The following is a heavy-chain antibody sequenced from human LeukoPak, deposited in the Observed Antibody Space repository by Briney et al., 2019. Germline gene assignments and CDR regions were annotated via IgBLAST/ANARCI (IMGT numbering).Heavy chain of an antibody. CDR1: GFTFDDYA. V-gene: IGHV3-9*03. CDR2: ISWNSGII. J-gene: IGHJ4*02. D-gene: IGHD2-15*01. CDR3: AKAQSYSLNSYFDY. Sequence: GGSLRLSCAASGFTFDDYAMHWVRRAPGKGLEWISGISWNSGIIDYADSVKGRFTISRDNARNSLFLQMNSLRTEDMALYYCAKAQSYSLNSYFDYWGQGTLVTVSS.